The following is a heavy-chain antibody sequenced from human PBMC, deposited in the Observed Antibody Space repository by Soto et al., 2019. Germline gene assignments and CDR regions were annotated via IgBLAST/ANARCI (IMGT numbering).Heavy chain of an antibody. J-gene: IGHJ4*02. CDR2: ISAYNGNT. CDR3: ARNRRPKEVGENFDY. Sequence: QVQLVQSGAEVKKPGASVKVSCKASGYTFTSYGISWVRQAPGQGLEWMGWISAYNGNTNYAQKLQCRVTMTTDTATSTAYMELRSLSSDDTAVYYCARNRRPKEVGENFDYWGQGTLVTVSS. CDR1: GYTFTSYG. V-gene: IGHV1-18*04. D-gene: IGHD1-1*01.